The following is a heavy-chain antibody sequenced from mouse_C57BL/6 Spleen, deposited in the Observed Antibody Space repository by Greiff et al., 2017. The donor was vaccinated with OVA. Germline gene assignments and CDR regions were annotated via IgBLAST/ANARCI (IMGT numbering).Heavy chain of an antibody. V-gene: IGHV1-15*01. J-gene: IGHJ2*01. D-gene: IGHD1-1*01. CDR3: TRWGIRTTVVASPYFDY. Sequence: QVQLQQSGAELVRPGASVTLSCKASGYTFTDYEMHWVKQTPVHGLEWIGAIDPETGGTAYNQKFKGKAILTADKSSSTAYIELRSLTSEDSAVYYCTRWGIRTTVVASPYFDYWGQGTTLTVSS. CDR2: IDPETGGT. CDR1: GYTFTDYE.